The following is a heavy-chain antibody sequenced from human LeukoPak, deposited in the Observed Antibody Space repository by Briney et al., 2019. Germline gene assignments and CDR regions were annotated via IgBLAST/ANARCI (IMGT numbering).Heavy chain of an antibody. CDR2: ISSSSSYI. Sequence: PGGSLRLSCAASGFTFSSYSMNWVRQAPGKGLEWVSSISSSSSYIYYADSVKGRFTISRDNAKNSLYLQMNSLRAEDTAVYYCARESIITIFGVVISWFDPWGQGTLVTVSS. V-gene: IGHV3-21*01. D-gene: IGHD3-3*01. CDR3: ARESIITIFGVVISWFDP. CDR1: GFTFSSYS. J-gene: IGHJ5*02.